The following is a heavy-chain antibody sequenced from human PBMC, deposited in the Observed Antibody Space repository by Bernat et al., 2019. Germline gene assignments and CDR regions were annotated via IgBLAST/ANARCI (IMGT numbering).Heavy chain of an antibody. CDR2: IYYSGST. V-gene: IGHV4-39*01. J-gene: IGHJ4*01. Sequence: QLQLQESGPGLVKPSETLSLTRTVSGGSISSSGYYWGWIRQPPGKGLEWIGSIYYSGSTYYNPSLKSRVTISVDTSKNQFSLKLSSVTAADTAVYYCATYGSGSYYHFDCWGHGTLVTVSS. D-gene: IGHD3-10*01. CDR3: ATYGSGSYYHFDC. CDR1: GGSISSSGYY.